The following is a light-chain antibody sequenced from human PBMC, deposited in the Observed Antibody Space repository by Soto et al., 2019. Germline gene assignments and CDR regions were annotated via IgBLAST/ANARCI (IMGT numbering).Light chain of an antibody. J-gene: IGKJ4*01. V-gene: IGKV3-15*01. Sequence: EIVMTQSPATLSVSPGERATLSCRASQSVSSNLAWYQQKPGQAPRLLISGASSRATGIPDRFSGSGSGTEFTLTISRLEPEDFAVYYCQKYHNWPPVTFGGGTKVDIK. CDR2: GAS. CDR3: QKYHNWPPVT. CDR1: QSVSSN.